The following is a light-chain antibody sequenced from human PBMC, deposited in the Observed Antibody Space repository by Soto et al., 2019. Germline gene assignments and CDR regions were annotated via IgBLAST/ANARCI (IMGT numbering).Light chain of an antibody. CDR3: SSFAGSNVV. V-gene: IGLV2-8*01. CDR2: EVS. Sequence: QSALTQPPSASGSPGQSVTISCTGTSSDVGGYNYVSWYQQHPGKAPKLMISEVSKRPSGVPYRFSGSKSGNTASLTVSGVEDEADDDCYCSSFAGSNVVFGGGTKLTVL. CDR1: SSDVGGYNY. J-gene: IGLJ2*01.